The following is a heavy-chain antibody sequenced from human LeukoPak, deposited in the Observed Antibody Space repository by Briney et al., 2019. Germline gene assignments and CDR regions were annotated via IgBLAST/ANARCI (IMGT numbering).Heavy chain of an antibody. V-gene: IGHV4-39*01. CDR2: IHYSAST. D-gene: IGHD3-3*02. CDR1: GGSISGSSYY. J-gene: IGHJ5*02. Sequence: SETLSLTCTVSGGSISGSSYYWAWLRQSPGKGLDWIGSIHYSASTHFNPYVKSRVTMFVYPSKNPFSLSSTSVTAADTAVYWCRRQKLATGRVEWFDPWGQGTLVSVSS. CDR3: RRQKLATGRVEWFDP.